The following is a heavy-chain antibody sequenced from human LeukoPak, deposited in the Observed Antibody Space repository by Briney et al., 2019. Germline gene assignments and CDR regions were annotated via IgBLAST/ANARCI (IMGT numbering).Heavy chain of an antibody. CDR1: GGSISSYY. V-gene: IGHV4-59*05. CDR3: ARSGLVGADFDY. D-gene: IGHD1-26*01. J-gene: IGHJ4*02. CDR2: IYYSGST. Sequence: PSETLSLTCTVSGGSISSYYWSWIRQPPGKGLEWIGSIYYSGSTYYNPSLKSRVTISVDTSKNQFSLRLSSVTAADTAVYYCARSGLVGADFDYWGQGILVTVSS.